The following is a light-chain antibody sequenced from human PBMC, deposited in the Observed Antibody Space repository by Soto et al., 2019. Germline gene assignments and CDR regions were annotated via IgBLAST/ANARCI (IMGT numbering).Light chain of an antibody. CDR2: EVS. CDR3: SSYAGSNIYV. V-gene: IGLV2-8*01. CDR1: SSDVGGYNY. Sequence: QSALTQPPSASGSPGQSVTISCTGTSSDVGGYNYVSWYQQHPGKAPKLMIYEVSKRPSGVPDRFSGSKSGNTASLTVSGLQAEDEDDYYCSSYAGSNIYVFGTGTKLTVL. J-gene: IGLJ1*01.